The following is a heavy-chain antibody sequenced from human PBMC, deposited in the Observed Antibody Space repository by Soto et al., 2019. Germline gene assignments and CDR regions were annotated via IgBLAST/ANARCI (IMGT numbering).Heavy chain of an antibody. J-gene: IGHJ5*02. D-gene: IGHD3-3*01. CDR2: IYYSGST. Sequence: QVQLQESGPGLVKPSETLSLTCTVSGGSVSSGSYYWSWIRQPPGKGLEWIGYIYYSGSTNYNPSLKSRVTISVDTSKNQFSLKLSSVTAADTAVYYCASSYYDFWSGYPNWFDPWGQGTLVTVSS. CDR3: ASSYYDFWSGYPNWFDP. CDR1: GGSVSSGSYY. V-gene: IGHV4-61*01.